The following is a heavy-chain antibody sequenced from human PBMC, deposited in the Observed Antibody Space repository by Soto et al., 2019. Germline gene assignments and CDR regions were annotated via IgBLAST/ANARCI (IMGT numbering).Heavy chain of an antibody. V-gene: IGHV1-18*01. Sequence: ASVKVSCKASGYTFTSYGISWVRQAPGQGLEWMGWISAYNGNTNYAQKLQGRVTMTTDTSTSTAYMELRSLRSDDTAVYYCASPGVREPATTRRDHAFDIWGQGTMVTVSS. D-gene: IGHD1-1*01. CDR3: ASPGVREPATTRRDHAFDI. J-gene: IGHJ3*02. CDR2: ISAYNGNT. CDR1: GYTFTSYG.